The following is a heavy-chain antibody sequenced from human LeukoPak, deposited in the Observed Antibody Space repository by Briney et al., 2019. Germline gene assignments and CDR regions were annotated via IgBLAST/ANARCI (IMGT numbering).Heavy chain of an antibody. CDR2: ISWDGSKT. D-gene: IGHD5-18*01. J-gene: IGHJ3*02. CDR3: AKDMATDLDVDTAIDI. V-gene: IGHV3-43*01. Sequence: GGSLRLSCAASGYTFDDYTIHWVREAPGKGLEWVSLISWDGSKTFYADSVKGRFTISRDNSKNALYLQMNSLRNEDTALYYCAKDMATDLDVDTAIDIWGQGTMVTVSS. CDR1: GYTFDDYT.